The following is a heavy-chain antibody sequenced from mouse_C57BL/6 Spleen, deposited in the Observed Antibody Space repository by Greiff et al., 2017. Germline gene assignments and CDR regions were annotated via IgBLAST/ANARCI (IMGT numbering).Heavy chain of an antibody. CDR3: ARSGDYYGSSSPWFAY. CDR2: IYPSDSET. J-gene: IGHJ3*01. V-gene: IGHV1-61*01. D-gene: IGHD1-1*01. Sequence: QVQLQQPGAELARPGSSVKLSCKASGYTFTSYWMDWVKQRPGQGLEWIGNIYPSDSETHYNQKFKDKATLTVDKSSSTAYRQLSSLTSEDSAVYYCARSGDYYGSSSPWFAYWGQGTLVTVSA. CDR1: GYTFTSYW.